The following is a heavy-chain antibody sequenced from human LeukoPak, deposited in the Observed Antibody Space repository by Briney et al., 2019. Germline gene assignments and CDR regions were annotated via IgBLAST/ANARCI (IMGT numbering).Heavy chain of an antibody. Sequence: SQTLSLTCAISGDSVSSNSAAWNWIRQSPSRGLEWLGRTYYRSRWYNHYAVSVKSRISINPDTFKNQFSLQLSSVTPEDTAVYYCARSESNGLDYWGQGTLLTVSS. CDR1: GDSVSSNSAA. CDR2: TYYRSRWYN. J-gene: IGHJ4*02. D-gene: IGHD5-18*01. CDR3: ARSESNGLDY. V-gene: IGHV6-1*01.